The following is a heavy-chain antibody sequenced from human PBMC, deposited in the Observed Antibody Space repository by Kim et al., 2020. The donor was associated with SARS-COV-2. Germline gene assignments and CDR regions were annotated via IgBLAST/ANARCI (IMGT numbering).Heavy chain of an antibody. J-gene: IGHJ6*01. Sequence: SETLSLTCSVSGVSVSSGGYYWSWIRQPPGKGLERIGHIYHGGGTNYNRSLQSRVTISVDTSTNQFSLKLSSVTAADTAMYYCARTCSSVSFYTFGMDV. CDR1: GVSVSSGGYY. V-gene: IGHV4-61*08. CDR2: IYHGGGT. CDR3: ARTCSSVSFYTFGMDV. D-gene: IGHD2-2*02.